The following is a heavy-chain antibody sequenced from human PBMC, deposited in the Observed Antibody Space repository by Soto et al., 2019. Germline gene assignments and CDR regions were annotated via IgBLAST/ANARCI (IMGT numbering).Heavy chain of an antibody. CDR1: GYTFTSYG. D-gene: IGHD4-17*01. V-gene: IGHV1-18*04. CDR2: ISAYNGNT. J-gene: IGHJ4*02. CDR3: ARVSNLYGDYHEMLDY. Sequence: QVQLVQSRAEVKKPGASVKVSCKASGYTFTSYGISWVRQAPGQGLEWMGWISAYNGNTNYAQKLQGRVTMTTDTSTSTAYMELRSLRSDDTAVYYCARVSNLYGDYHEMLDYWGQGTLVTVSS.